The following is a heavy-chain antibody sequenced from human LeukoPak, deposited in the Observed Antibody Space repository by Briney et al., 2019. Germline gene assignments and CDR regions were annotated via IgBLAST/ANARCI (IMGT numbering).Heavy chain of an antibody. D-gene: IGHD6-13*01. CDR1: GFTFSSYS. Sequence: GGSLRLSCAASGFTFSSYSMNWVRQAPGKGLEWVANIKQDGSEKYYVDSVKGRFTISRDNAKNSLYLQMNSLRAEDTAVYYCARDKYSSSWYGLRNFDYWGQGTLVTVSS. J-gene: IGHJ4*02. CDR2: IKQDGSEK. CDR3: ARDKYSSSWYGLRNFDY. V-gene: IGHV3-7*01.